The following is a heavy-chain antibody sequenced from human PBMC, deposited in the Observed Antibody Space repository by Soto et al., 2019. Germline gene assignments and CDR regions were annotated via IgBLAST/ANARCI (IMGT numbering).Heavy chain of an antibody. CDR2: IYYSGST. V-gene: IGHV4-30-4*01. Sequence: PFLPQRPTCNTSGCPISSGDYYWSWIRQPPGKGLEWIGYIYYSGSTYYNPSLKSRVTISVDTSKNQFSLKLSSVTAADTAVYYCARVRHINAFDIWGQGTMVTVSS. J-gene: IGHJ3*02. CDR3: ARVRHINAFDI. CDR1: GCPISSGDYY. D-gene: IGHD1-20*01.